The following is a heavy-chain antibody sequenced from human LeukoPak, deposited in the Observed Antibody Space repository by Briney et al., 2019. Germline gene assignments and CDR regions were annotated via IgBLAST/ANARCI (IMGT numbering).Heavy chain of an antibody. J-gene: IGHJ4*02. V-gene: IGHV4-39*01. CDR2: IYDGVNT. CDR1: GGTVSSRSDY. CDR3: ARSGYYFYFDY. Sequence: RSSGTLSLTCTVSGGTVSSRSDYWGWIRQPPGKGLEWIGSIYDGVNTYYNASLKSRVTVSVDTSKNQLSLTLSSVTAADTAVYHCARSGYYFYFDYWGQGTLVTVCS. D-gene: IGHD3-3*01.